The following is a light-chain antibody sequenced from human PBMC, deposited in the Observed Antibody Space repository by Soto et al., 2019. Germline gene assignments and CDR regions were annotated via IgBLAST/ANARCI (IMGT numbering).Light chain of an antibody. V-gene: IGLV4-69*01. CDR1: SGHSSYA. J-gene: IGLJ2*01. CDR3: QTWGSGIEV. Sequence: QPVLTQSPSASASLGASVKLTCTLSSGHSSYAIAWHQQQPEKGPRYLMKLNSDGSHSKGDGIPDGFSGSSSGAERYLTISSLQSEDEDDYYCQTWGSGIEVFGGGTKLTVL. CDR2: LNSDGSH.